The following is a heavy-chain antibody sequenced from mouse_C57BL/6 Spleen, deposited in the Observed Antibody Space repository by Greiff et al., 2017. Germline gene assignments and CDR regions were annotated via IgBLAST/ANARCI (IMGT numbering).Heavy chain of an antibody. CDR1: GYTFTSYW. V-gene: IGHV1-69*01. J-gene: IGHJ2*01. CDR3: ARGGNYALFDY. Sequence: VQLQQPGAELVMPGASVKLSCKASGYTFTSYWMHWVKQRPGQGLEWIGEIDPSDSYTNYNQKFKGKSTLTVDKSSSTAYMQLSSLTSEDSAVYYCARGGNYALFDYWGQGTTLTVSS. CDR2: IDPSDSYT. D-gene: IGHD2-1*01.